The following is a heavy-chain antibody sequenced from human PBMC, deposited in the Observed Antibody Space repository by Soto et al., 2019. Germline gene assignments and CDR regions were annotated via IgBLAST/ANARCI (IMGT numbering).Heavy chain of an antibody. Sequence: HLGGSLRLSCVTYGLTFTDYWMSWVRQAPGKGLEWVANIKQDESEKNYLDSVKGRFTISRDNAKNSLYLQMNSLRAEDTAVYYCASDRFRGTYYLRGVTYFFEEWGQGAPVTVS. CDR3: ASDRFRGTYYLRGVTYFFEE. CDR2: IKQDESEK. J-gene: IGHJ4*02. V-gene: IGHV3-7*03. CDR1: GLTFTDYW. D-gene: IGHD1-26*01.